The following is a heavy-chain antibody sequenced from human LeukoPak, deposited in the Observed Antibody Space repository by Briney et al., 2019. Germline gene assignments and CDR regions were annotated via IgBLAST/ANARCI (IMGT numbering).Heavy chain of an antibody. V-gene: IGHV4-39*07. CDR2: IYYSGST. Sequence: ASETLSLTCTVSGGSISSSSYYWVWIRQPPGKGLECIGSIYYSGSTYYNPSLKSRVTISVDTSKNQFSLKLSSVTAADTAVYYCARYTMREPPVDYWGQGTLVTVSS. J-gene: IGHJ4*02. CDR3: ARYTMREPPVDY. D-gene: IGHD5-24*01. CDR1: GGSISSSSYY.